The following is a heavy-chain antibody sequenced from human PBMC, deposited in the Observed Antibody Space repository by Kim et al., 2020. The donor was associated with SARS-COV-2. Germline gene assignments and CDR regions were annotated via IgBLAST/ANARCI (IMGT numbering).Heavy chain of an antibody. J-gene: IGHJ4*02. Sequence: YSRSLKSRVTISVDTSKNQFSLKLSSVTAADTAVYYCAWVGSYGGWYFDYWGQGTLGTVSS. D-gene: IGHD5-18*01. CDR3: AWVGSYGGWYFDY. V-gene: IGHV4-59*01.